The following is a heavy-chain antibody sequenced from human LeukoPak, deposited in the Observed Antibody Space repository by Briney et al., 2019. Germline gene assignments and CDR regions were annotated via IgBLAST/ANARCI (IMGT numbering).Heavy chain of an antibody. Sequence: PGGSLRLSCAASGFTFSSYSMNWVRQAPGKGLEWVSYISSSSSTIYYADSVKGRFTISRDNAKNSLYLQMNSLRAEDTAVYYCARDHIVVVPAANPYYYGMDVWGQGTTVTVSS. CDR2: ISSSSSTI. V-gene: IGHV3-48*04. D-gene: IGHD2-2*01. CDR3: ARDHIVVVPAANPYYYGMDV. J-gene: IGHJ6*02. CDR1: GFTFSSYS.